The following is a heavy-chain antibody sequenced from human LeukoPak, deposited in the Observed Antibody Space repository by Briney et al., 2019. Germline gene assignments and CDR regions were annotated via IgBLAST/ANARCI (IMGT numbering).Heavy chain of an antibody. Sequence: ASVKVSCKASGYTFTGYYMHWVRQAPGQGLECMGWINPNSGGTNYAQKFQGRVTMTRDTSISTAYMELSRLTSDDTAVYYCATSGYYDSSGYSLDSWGQGTLVTVSS. J-gene: IGHJ4*02. CDR3: ATSGYYDSSGYSLDS. V-gene: IGHV1-2*02. D-gene: IGHD3-22*01. CDR1: GYTFTGYY. CDR2: INPNSGGT.